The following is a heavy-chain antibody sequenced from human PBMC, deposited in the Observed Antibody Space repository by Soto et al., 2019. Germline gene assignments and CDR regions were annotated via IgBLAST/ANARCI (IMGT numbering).Heavy chain of an antibody. CDR1: GYTFTSYG. V-gene: IGHV1-18*01. J-gene: IGHJ6*02. Sequence: GASVKVSCKASGYTFTSYGISWVRQAPGQGLEWMGWISAYNGNTNYAQKLQGRVTMTTDTSTSTAYMELRGLRSDDTAVYYCARVGTAGTAVGDYYYYGMDVWGQGTTVTVSS. CDR3: ARVGTAGTAVGDYYYYGMDV. CDR2: ISAYNGNT. D-gene: IGHD6-13*01.